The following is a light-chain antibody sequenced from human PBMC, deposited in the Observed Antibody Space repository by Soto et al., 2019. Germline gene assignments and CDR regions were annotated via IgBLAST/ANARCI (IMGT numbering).Light chain of an antibody. Sequence: EIVLTQSPATLSLSPGERATLSCRASQSVSSYLAWYQQKPGQAPRLLIYDASNRATGIPARFSGSGSGTDFTLTIXSXXXXXXXVXYXQQRSNWPGTFGQGTKVEIK. CDR3: QQRSNWPGT. CDR2: DAS. V-gene: IGKV3-11*01. CDR1: QSVSSY. J-gene: IGKJ1*01.